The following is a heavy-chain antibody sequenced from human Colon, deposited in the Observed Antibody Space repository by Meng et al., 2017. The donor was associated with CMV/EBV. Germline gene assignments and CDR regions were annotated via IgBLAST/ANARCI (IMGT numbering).Heavy chain of an antibody. CDR1: EFTFSTYE. J-gene: IGHJ4*02. CDR2: ISSGGSTI. V-gene: IGHV3-48*03. D-gene: IGHD6-13*01. Sequence: GESLKISCATSEFTFSTYEMNWVRQAPGKGLEWISYISSGGSTIYYADSVKGRFTISRDDAKNSLYLRMNILRAEDTAVYYCAREIAGTGPGFDYWGQGTLVTVSS. CDR3: AREIAGTGPGFDY.